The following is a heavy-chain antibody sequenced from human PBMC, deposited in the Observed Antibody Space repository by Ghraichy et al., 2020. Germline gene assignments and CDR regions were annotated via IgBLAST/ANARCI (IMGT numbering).Heavy chain of an antibody. V-gene: IGHV1-69*04. CDR3: ARSVARWELRGYYYYRMDV. CDR1: GGTFSSYA. J-gene: IGHJ6*02. Sequence: SVKVSCKASGGTFSSYAISWVRQAPGQGLEWMGRIIPILGIANYAQKFQGRVTITADKSTSTAYMELSSLRSEDTAVYYCARSVARWELRGYYYYRMDVWCQGTTFTVSS. D-gene: IGHD1-26*01. CDR2: IIPILGIA.